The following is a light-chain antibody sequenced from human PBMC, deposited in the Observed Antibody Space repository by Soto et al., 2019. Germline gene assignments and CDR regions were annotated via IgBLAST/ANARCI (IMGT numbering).Light chain of an antibody. CDR3: QQCDDSRLT. CDR2: NAS. J-gene: IGKJ4*01. Sequence: SALTQSQDTQSVSSGKRATLGGRPSQSVSSNYLAWYQQKPGQAPRLLIYNASSRATGIPDRFSCSGSGTDFTLTISRLEPEDFAVYYCQQCDDSRLTFGGGTKVDI. V-gene: IGKV3-20*01. CDR1: QSVSSNY.